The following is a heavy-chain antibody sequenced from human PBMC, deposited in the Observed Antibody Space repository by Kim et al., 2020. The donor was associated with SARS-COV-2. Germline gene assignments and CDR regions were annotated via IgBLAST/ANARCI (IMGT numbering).Heavy chain of an antibody. CDR1: GGSTSTHY. CDR3: ARGEGGLMILDF. D-gene: IGHD3-16*01. Sequence: SETLSLTCTVSGGSTSTHYWTWIRQAAGKGLEWIGRTDTSGSTNYNPSLKSRVTISVDTSKNQFSLTLTSVTAADTAVYYCARGEGGLMILDFWGQGTLVTVSS. J-gene: IGHJ4*02. CDR2: TDTSGST. V-gene: IGHV4-4*07.